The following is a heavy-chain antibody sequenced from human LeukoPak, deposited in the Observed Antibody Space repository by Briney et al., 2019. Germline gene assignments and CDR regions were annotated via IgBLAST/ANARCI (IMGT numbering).Heavy chain of an antibody. CDR3: ARNRVPLDY. V-gene: IGHV4-59*01. Sequence: PSETLSLTCTISGGSMNKFYWSWIRQPPGKGLEWIGCVYFSGTTNYHPSLKSRVTMSVDTSKKQFSLKLNSVTAADTAVYYCARNRVPLDYWGQGALVTVSS. CDR1: GGSMNKFY. CDR2: VYFSGTT. J-gene: IGHJ4*02.